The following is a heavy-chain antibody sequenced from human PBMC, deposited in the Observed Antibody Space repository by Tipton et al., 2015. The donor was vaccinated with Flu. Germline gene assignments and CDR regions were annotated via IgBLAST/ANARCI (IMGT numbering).Heavy chain of an antibody. J-gene: IGHJ4*02. CDR1: GFIFSNYG. V-gene: IGHV3-30*02. D-gene: IGHD1-1*01. Sequence: SGFIFSNYGLHWVRQAPGKRLEWVALIRHYVTNTYYVDSVRGRFTISRDNSKNTVYLQMNNLRGEDTAVYYCAKDNDPSNVPHYWGQGTLVTASS. CDR3: AKDNDPSNVPHY. CDR2: IRHYVTNT.